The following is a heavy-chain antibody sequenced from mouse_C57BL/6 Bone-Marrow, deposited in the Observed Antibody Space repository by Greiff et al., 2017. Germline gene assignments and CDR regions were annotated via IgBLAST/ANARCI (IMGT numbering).Heavy chain of an antibody. CDR1: GYTFTSYW. J-gene: IGHJ1*03. CDR2: IDPSDSYT. Sequence: QVQLQQPGAELVMPGASVKLSCKASGYTFTSYWMHWVKQRPGQGLEWIGEIDPSDSYTNYNQKFKGKSTLTVDKSSSTAYMQLSSLTSEDSAVYYCAREGYYFCYFDVWGTGTRVTVSS. V-gene: IGHV1-69*01. CDR3: AREGYYFCYFDV. D-gene: IGHD2-3*01.